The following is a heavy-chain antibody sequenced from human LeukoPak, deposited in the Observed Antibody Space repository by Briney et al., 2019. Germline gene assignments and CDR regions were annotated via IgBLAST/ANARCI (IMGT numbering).Heavy chain of an antibody. CDR1: GGSISSSSYY. J-gene: IGHJ4*02. CDR3: ARHLAYCGGDCYSDFDY. Sequence: PSETLCLTCTVSGGSISSSSYYWGWVRQPPGKGLEWIGSIYYSGSTYYNPSLKSRVTISVDTSKTQFSLKLSSVTAADTAVYYCARHLAYCGGDCYSDFDYWGQGTLVTVSS. CDR2: IYYSGST. V-gene: IGHV4-39*01. D-gene: IGHD2-21*02.